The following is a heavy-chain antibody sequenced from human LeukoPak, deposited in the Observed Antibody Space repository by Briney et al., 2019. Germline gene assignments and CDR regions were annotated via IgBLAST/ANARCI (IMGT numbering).Heavy chain of an antibody. CDR3: ALGDFDY. V-gene: IGHV3-30*03. Sequence: GGSLRLSCTASRFTFSRYGMHWVRQAPGKGLEWVAVISYDGSNKYYADSVKGRFTISRDNSKNTLYLQMNSLRAEDTAVYYCALGDFDYWGQGTLVTVSS. J-gene: IGHJ4*02. CDR2: ISYDGSNK. CDR1: RFTFSRYG.